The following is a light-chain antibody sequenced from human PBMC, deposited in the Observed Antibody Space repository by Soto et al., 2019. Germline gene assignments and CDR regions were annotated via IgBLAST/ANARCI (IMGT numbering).Light chain of an antibody. V-gene: IGKV3-15*01. CDR2: GAS. CDR1: QTINNN. CDR3: QQYNDWPRT. J-gene: IGKJ1*01. Sequence: ETVMTQSPATLSLSPGERATLSCRASQTINNNLVWYQQRPGQAPRLLIYGASSRATGIPVRFSGSGSGTEFTLTITSLQSEDFAVYYCQQYNDWPRTFGQGTKVEIK.